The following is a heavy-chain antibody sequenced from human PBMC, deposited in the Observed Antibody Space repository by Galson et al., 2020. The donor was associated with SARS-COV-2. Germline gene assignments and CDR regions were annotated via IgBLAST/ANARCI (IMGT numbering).Heavy chain of an antibody. CDR3: ARGPRRFGELLGYGMGV. V-gene: IGHV4-59*01. Sequence: ETSETLSLTCTVSGGSISRYYWNWIRQSPGKGLEWIANIYHSGSTNYNPSLNIRVTITVDTSKNQFSLKLSSVTAADTAVDYCARGPRRFGELLGYGMGVWGQGTTVTVSS. J-gene: IGHJ6*02. CDR1: GGSISRYY. D-gene: IGHD3-10*01. CDR2: IYHSGST.